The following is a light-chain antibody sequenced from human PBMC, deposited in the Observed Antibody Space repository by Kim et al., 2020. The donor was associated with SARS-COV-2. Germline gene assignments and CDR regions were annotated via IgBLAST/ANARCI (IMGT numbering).Light chain of an antibody. V-gene: IGKV3-15*01. Sequence: EILMTQSPATLSVSPGERATLSCRASQSVSSNLVWYQQRPGQAPRLLIYGASTRATGIPARFSGSGAGTEFTLTISSLQSEDFVVYYCQQYDSWPRTFVQGTKVDIK. J-gene: IGKJ1*01. CDR1: QSVSSN. CDR3: QQYDSWPRT. CDR2: GAS.